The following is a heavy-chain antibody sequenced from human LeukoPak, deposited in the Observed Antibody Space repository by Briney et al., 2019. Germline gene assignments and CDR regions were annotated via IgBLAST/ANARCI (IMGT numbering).Heavy chain of an antibody. J-gene: IGHJ3*02. CDR1: GFTVSSNY. V-gene: IGHV3-21*01. CDR2: ISSSSSYI. Sequence: GGSLRLSCAASGFTVSSNYMSWVRQAPGKGLEWVSSISSSSSYIYYADSVKGRFTISRDNAKNSLYLQMNSLRAEDTAVYYCARLLFAFDIWGQGTMVTVSS. D-gene: IGHD1-26*01. CDR3: ARLLFAFDI.